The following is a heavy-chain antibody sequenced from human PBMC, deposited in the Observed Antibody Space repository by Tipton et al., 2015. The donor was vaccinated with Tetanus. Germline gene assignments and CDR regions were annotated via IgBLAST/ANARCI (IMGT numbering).Heavy chain of an antibody. J-gene: IGHJ4*02. CDR2: ISPSGGST. CDR1: GYTFSNYY. Sequence: QSGAEVKKPGASVTISCTASGYTFSNYYLRWVRQAPGQGLEWMGMISPSGGSTTYAQKVQGRVTMSRDTSTSTVYLEVSDLRSEDTAVYFCARCADILDRYFDHWGQGTLVTVSS. CDR3: ARCADILDRYFDH. V-gene: IGHV1-46*01. D-gene: IGHD3-9*01.